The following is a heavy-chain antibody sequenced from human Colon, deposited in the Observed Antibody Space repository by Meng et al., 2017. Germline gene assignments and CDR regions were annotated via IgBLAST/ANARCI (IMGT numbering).Heavy chain of an antibody. Sequence: GESLKISCAASGFSFRSYAMHWVRQAPGKGLEWVAVIWSDGTNKFYAQSVKGRFTISRDDSTNTMYLQMSSLRGDGTAVYYCARDRAIGSPGHGYDFWGQGRMVTVSS. CDR3: ARDRAIGSPGHGYDF. D-gene: IGHD3-10*01. V-gene: IGHV3-33*01. CDR1: GFSFRSYA. J-gene: IGHJ3*01. CDR2: IWSDGTNK.